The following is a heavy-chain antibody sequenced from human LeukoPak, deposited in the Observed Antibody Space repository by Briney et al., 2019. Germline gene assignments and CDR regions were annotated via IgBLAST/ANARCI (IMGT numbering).Heavy chain of an antibody. Sequence: PSETLSLTCAVYGGSFSGYYWSWIRQPPGKGLEWIGEINHSGSTNYNPSLKSRVTISVDTSKNQFSLKLSSVTAADMAVYYCARARPQTYYYDSSGYNWFDPWGQGTLVTVSS. J-gene: IGHJ5*02. V-gene: IGHV4-34*01. CDR3: ARARPQTYYYDSSGYNWFDP. D-gene: IGHD3-22*01. CDR2: INHSGST. CDR1: GGSFSGYY.